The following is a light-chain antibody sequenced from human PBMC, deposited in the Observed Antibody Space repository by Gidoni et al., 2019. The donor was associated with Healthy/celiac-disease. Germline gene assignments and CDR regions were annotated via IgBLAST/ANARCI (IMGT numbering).Light chain of an antibody. J-gene: IGLJ2*01. Sequence: SYELTQPHSVSVSPGQTASITCSGDKLGEKYACWYQQKPGQSPVLDIYQDSKRPSGIPDRFSGSNAGNTATLTISGTQAMDEADYYCQAWDSSAVVFGGGTKLTVL. CDR2: QDS. CDR3: QAWDSSAVV. V-gene: IGLV3-1*01. CDR1: KLGEKY.